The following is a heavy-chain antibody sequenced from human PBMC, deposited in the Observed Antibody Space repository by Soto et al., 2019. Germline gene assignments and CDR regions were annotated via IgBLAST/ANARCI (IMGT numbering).Heavy chain of an antibody. Sequence: PSETLSLTCTVSGGSVSSGSYYWSWIRQPPGKGLEWIGYIYYSGSTNYNPSLKSRVTISVDTSKNQFSLKLSSVTAADTAVYYCARLGFGGNSDWFDPWGQGTLVTSPQ. V-gene: IGHV4-61*01. CDR2: IYYSGST. D-gene: IGHD2-21*02. CDR3: ARLGFGGNSDWFDP. J-gene: IGHJ5*02. CDR1: GGSVSSGSYY.